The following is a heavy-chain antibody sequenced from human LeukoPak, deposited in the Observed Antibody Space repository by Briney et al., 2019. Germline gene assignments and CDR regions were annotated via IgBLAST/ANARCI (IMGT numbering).Heavy chain of an antibody. Sequence: GESLKISCKGSGYSFTSYWIGWVRQMPGKGLEWMGIIYPGDSDTRYSPSFQGQVTISADKSISTAYLQWSSLKASDTAMYYCARQVSEYSSSEIGWFDPWGQGTLVTVSS. CDR3: ARQVSEYSSSEIGWFDP. CDR2: IYPGDSDT. D-gene: IGHD6-6*01. CDR1: GYSFTSYW. J-gene: IGHJ5*02. V-gene: IGHV5-51*01.